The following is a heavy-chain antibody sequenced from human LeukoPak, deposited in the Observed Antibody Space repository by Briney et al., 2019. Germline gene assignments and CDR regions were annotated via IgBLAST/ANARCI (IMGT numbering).Heavy chain of an antibody. J-gene: IGHJ3*01. CDR1: GFTFSSYG. D-gene: IGHD3-10*01. Sequence: GGALRLSCAASGFTFSSYGMHWVRQAPGKGLEWVAFIRYDVSNKYYADSVKGRFTISRDNSKNTLYLQMNSLRAEDTAVYYCAKDRYYGSGSPPAAWGQGTMVTVSS. CDR3: AKDRYYGSGSPPAA. CDR2: IRYDVSNK. V-gene: IGHV3-30*02.